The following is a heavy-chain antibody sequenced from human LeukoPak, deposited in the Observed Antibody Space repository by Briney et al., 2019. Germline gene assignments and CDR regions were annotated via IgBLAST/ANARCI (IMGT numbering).Heavy chain of an antibody. J-gene: IGHJ4*02. CDR1: GDTLSRFS. D-gene: IGHD3-10*01. CDR2: IIPVLGSP. Sequence: GASVKVSCKASGDTLSRFSVDWVRQAPGQGLEWMGRIIPVLGSPHYAQSVQGRVTINADKSTSTAYMELSSLRSEDTAVYYCAFSSGSYYNNYYNNWGQEPLFTVSS. V-gene: IGHV1-69*08. CDR3: AFSSGSYYNNYYNN.